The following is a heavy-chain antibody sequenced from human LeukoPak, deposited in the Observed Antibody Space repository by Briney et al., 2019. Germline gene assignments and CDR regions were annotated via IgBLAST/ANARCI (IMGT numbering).Heavy chain of an antibody. V-gene: IGHV1-18*01. CDR2: ISAYNGNT. CDR1: GYTFTSYG. CDR3: AREFSGVSSSSADYYYHMDV. J-gene: IGHJ6*03. D-gene: IGHD6-6*01. Sequence: GASVKVSCKASGYTFTSYGISWVRQAPGQGLEWMGWISAYNGNTNYAQKLQGRVTMTTDTSTSTAYMELRSLRSDDTAVYYCAREFSGVSSSSADYYYHMDVWGKGTTVTVSS.